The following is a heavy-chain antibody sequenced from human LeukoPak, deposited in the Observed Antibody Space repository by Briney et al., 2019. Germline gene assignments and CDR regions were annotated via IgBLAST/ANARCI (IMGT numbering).Heavy chain of an antibody. J-gene: IGHJ4*02. CDR1: GGSISSYY. CDR2: IYYSGST. D-gene: IGHD3-22*01. Sequence: SETLSLTCTVSGGSISSYYWSWIRQPPGKGLEWIGCIYYSGSTNYNPSLKSRVTISVDTSKNQFSLKLSSVTAADTAVYYCARLPSGSGYSFDYWGQGTLVTVSS. CDR3: ARLPSGSGYSFDY. V-gene: IGHV4-59*01.